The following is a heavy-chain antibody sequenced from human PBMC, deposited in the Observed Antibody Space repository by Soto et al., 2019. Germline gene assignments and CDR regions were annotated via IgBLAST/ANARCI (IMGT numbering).Heavy chain of an antibody. Sequence: GGSLRLSCAASGFTFSSYSMNWVRQAPGKGLEWVSSISSSSSYIYYADSVKGRFTISRDNAKNSLYLQMNSLRAEDTAVYYCARDFDDFWSGYTEPRLDYWGQGTLVTVSS. CDR1: GFTFSSYS. V-gene: IGHV3-21*01. J-gene: IGHJ4*02. CDR2: ISSSSSYI. CDR3: ARDFDDFWSGYTEPRLDY. D-gene: IGHD3-3*01.